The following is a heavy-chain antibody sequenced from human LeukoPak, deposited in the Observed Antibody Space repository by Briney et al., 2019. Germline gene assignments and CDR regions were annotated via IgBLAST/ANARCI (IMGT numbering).Heavy chain of an antibody. J-gene: IGHJ5*02. CDR1: GGSISSYY. D-gene: IGHD3-10*01. Sequence: SENLSLTCTVSGGSISSYYWSWIRQPAGKGLEWIGRIYTSGSTNYNPSLKSRVTMSVDTSKNQFSLKLSSVTAADTAVYYCARDRGLWFGESAGFDPWGQGTLVTVSS. CDR3: ARDRGLWFGESAGFDP. CDR2: IYTSGST. V-gene: IGHV4-4*07.